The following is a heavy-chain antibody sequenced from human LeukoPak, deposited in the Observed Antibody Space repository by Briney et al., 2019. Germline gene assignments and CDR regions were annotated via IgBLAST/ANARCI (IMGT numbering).Heavy chain of an antibody. CDR3: AKVVPVLRFLEWSVSWFDP. J-gene: IGHJ5*02. CDR1: GFTFSSYA. CDR2: ISGSGGST. Sequence: GGSLRLSCAASGFTFSSYAMSWVRQAPGKGLEWVSAISGSGGSTYYADSVKGRFTLSRDNSKNTLYLQMNSLRAEDTAVYYCAKVVPVLRFLEWSVSWFDPWGQGTLVTVSS. D-gene: IGHD3-3*01. V-gene: IGHV3-23*01.